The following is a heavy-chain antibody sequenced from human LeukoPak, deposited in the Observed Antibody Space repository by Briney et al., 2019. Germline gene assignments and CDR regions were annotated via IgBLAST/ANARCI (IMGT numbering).Heavy chain of an antibody. J-gene: IGHJ4*02. D-gene: IGHD6-13*01. V-gene: IGHV1-2*02. CDR1: GYTFTGYY. CDR3: ASFSEAATGPARDY. CDR2: INPNSGGT. Sequence: ASVKVSLKASGYTFTGYYMHWVRQAPGQGLEWMGWINPNSGGTNYAQKFQGRVTMTRDTSISTAYMELSRLRSDDTAVYFCASFSEAATGPARDYWGQGTLVTVSS.